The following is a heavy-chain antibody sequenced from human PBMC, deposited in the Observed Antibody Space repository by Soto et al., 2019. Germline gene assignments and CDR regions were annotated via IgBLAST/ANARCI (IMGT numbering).Heavy chain of an antibody. J-gene: IGHJ4*02. Sequence: QITLKESGPTLVKPTQTLTLTCTFSGFSLTTSPMGVGWIRQPPGKALEWLVVIYWDDDKRFSPSLRSRLTITKDTSNNEVVLTKTNMDPVETATYYCAHRLSGYNWDGGYFAYWGQGALVTVSS. D-gene: IGHD1-1*01. CDR1: GFSLTTSPMG. CDR2: IYWDDDK. V-gene: IGHV2-5*02. CDR3: AHRLSGYNWDGGYFAY.